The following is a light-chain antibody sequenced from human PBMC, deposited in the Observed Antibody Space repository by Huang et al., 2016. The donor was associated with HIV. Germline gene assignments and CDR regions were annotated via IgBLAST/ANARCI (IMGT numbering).Light chain of an antibody. Sequence: EIVMTQSPATLSVSPGERATLSCRASQSARSNLVGYQQKPGQAPRLLIYGASTRATGSPAKFSGGGSGTEFPLTISSLQSEDFAVYYCHEYDNWPPITFGQGTRLEIK. J-gene: IGKJ5*01. CDR1: QSARSN. CDR2: GAS. CDR3: HEYDNWPPIT. V-gene: IGKV3-15*01.